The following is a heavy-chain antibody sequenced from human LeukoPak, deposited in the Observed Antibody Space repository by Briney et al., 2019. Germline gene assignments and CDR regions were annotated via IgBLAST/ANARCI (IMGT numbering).Heavy chain of an antibody. CDR2: INWNGGST. Sequence: GGSLRLSCAASGFTFDDYGMSWVRQAPGKGLEWVSGINWNGGSTGYADSVKGRFTISRDNAKNSLYLQMNSLRAEDTALYYCARDIWWGKRSSWRCPIWGQGTMVTVSS. CDR1: GFTFDDYG. J-gene: IGHJ3*02. CDR3: ARDIWWGKRSSWRCPI. D-gene: IGHD6-13*01. V-gene: IGHV3-20*04.